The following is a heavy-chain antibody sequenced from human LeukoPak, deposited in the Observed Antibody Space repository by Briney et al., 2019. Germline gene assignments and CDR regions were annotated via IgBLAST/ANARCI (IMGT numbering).Heavy chain of an antibody. J-gene: IGHJ6*03. CDR1: GGTFSSYA. V-gene: IGHV1-69*01. D-gene: IGHD6-13*01. CDR2: IIPIFDTV. Sequence: SVKVSCKASGGTFSSYAISWVRQAPGQGLEWMGGIIPIFDTVNYAQKFQGRVTITADESTSTAYMELSSLRSEDTAVYYCARDEQLVPMGVYYYMDVWGKGTTVTVSS. CDR3: ARDEQLVPMGVYYYMDV.